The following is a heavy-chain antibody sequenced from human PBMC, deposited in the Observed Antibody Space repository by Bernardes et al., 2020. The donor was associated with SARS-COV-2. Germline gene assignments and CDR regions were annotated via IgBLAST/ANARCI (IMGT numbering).Heavy chain of an antibody. D-gene: IGHD3-3*01. CDR3: VKDLMLAWSTD. CDR2: FDPEDGET. J-gene: IGHJ4*02. Sequence: ASVKVSCKVSGYTLTELSMHWVRQAPGKGLEWMGGFDPEDGETIYAQKFQGRVTMTEDTSTDTAYMELSSLRPEDTAVYYCVKDLMLAWSTDWGQGTLVTVAS. V-gene: IGHV1-24*01. CDR1: GYTLTELS.